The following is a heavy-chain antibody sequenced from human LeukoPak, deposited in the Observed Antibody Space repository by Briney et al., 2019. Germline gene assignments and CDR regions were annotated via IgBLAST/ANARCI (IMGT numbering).Heavy chain of an antibody. CDR2: IYYSGST. D-gene: IGHD1-1*01. V-gene: IGHV4-59*08. CDR1: GGSISRYY. Sequence: SETLSLTCTVSGGSISRYYWSWIRQPPGEGLEWIGYIYYSGSTNYNPSLKSRVTTSVDTSKNQFSLKLSSVTAADTAVYYCARTTTLADSLYYFDCWGQGTLVTVSS. J-gene: IGHJ4*02. CDR3: ARTTTLADSLYYFDC.